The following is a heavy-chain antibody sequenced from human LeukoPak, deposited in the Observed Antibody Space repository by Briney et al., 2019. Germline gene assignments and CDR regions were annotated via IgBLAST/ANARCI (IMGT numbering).Heavy chain of an antibody. CDR3: TKGIGGSGYYGVDY. D-gene: IGHD3-3*01. CDR1: GFTFEDYA. V-gene: IGHV3-43*02. CDR2: ISGDGGDT. Sequence: PGRSLRLSCAASGFTFEDYAMHWVRQAPGEGLEWVSLISGDGGDTSYADSVKGRFTISRDNSRSSLYLQMNSLTTEDTALYYCTKGIGGSGYYGVDYWGQGTLVTVSS. J-gene: IGHJ4*02.